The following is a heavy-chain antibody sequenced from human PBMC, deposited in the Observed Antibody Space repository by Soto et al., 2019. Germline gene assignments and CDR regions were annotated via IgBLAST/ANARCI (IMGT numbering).Heavy chain of an antibody. J-gene: IGHJ6*02. Sequence: GGSLRLSCAASGFTFSSYWMSWVRQAPGKGLEWVANIKQDGSEKYYVDSVKGRFTISRDNAKNSLYLQMNSLRAEDTAVYYCERRGPYCGGDCYPRRYYYGMDVWGQGTTVTVSS. CDR1: GFTFSSYW. V-gene: IGHV3-7*03. CDR3: ERRGPYCGGDCYPRRYYYGMDV. CDR2: IKQDGSEK. D-gene: IGHD2-21*02.